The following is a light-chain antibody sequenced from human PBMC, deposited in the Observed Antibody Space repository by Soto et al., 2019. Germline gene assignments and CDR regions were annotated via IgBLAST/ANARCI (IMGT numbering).Light chain of an antibody. CDR2: GAS. CDR1: QSVGTN. CDR3: QQRSNWPWT. V-gene: IGKV3-11*01. Sequence: EIVMTQSPATLSMSPGERATLSCRASQSVGTNVAWFQQKPGQPPRLLMYGASTWASGIPVRFSGSGSGTDFTLTISSLEPEDFAIYYCQQRSNWPWTFGQGTKVDIK. J-gene: IGKJ1*01.